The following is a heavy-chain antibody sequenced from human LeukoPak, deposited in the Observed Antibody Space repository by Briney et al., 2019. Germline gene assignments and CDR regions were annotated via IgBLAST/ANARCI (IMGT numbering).Heavy chain of an antibody. D-gene: IGHD4-17*01. Sequence: PGGSLRLSCVASGFTFSSYEMNWVRQAPGKGLVWVSRINSDGSSTSYADSVKGRFTISRGNAKNTLYLQMSSLRAEDTAVYYCAVTVTGGIDYWGQGTLVTVSS. CDR3: AVTVTGGIDY. V-gene: IGHV3-74*01. J-gene: IGHJ4*02. CDR1: GFTFSSYE. CDR2: INSDGSST.